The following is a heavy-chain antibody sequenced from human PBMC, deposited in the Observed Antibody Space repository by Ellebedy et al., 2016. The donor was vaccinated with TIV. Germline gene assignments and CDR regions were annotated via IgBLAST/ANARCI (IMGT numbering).Heavy chain of an antibody. J-gene: IGHJ4*02. D-gene: IGHD6-13*01. CDR1: GFTFSRYS. Sequence: GESLKISCAASGFTFSRYSMSSVRQAPGKGLEWVATMKQDGTYKYSVEAAKGRFAISRDNAKNSLYLQMSSLRAEDTALYYCARGRSSNSWYEWVDWGQGTLVTVSS. CDR2: MKQDGTYK. CDR3: ARGRSSNSWYEWVD. V-gene: IGHV3-7*03.